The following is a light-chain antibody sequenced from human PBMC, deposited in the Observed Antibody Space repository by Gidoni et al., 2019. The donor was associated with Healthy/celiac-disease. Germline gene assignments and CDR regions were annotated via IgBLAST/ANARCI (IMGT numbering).Light chain of an antibody. CDR1: KDISNY. CDR3: QQYDNRRWT. J-gene: IGKJ1*01. V-gene: IGKV1-33*01. Sequence: DIQMTQSPSSLSASVGDRVTITCQASKDISNYLNWYQQKPGKAPKLLIYDASNLETGVPSRFSGSGSGTDFTFTISSLQPEDIATYYCQQYDNRRWTFXQXTKVXIK. CDR2: DAS.